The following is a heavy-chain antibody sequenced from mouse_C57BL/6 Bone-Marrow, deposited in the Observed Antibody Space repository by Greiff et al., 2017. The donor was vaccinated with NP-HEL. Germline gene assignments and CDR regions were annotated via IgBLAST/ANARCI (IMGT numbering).Heavy chain of an antibody. CDR1: GYAFTNYL. V-gene: IGHV1-54*01. D-gene: IGHD1-1*02. Sequence: QVQLKQSGAELVRPGTSVKVSCKASGYAFTNYLIEWVKQRPGQGLEWIGVINPGSGGTNYNEKFKGKATLTADKSSSTAYMQLSSLTSEDSAVYFCARDYYGSLYYFDCGGQGTTLTVSS. J-gene: IGHJ2*01. CDR2: INPGSGGT. CDR3: ARDYYGSLYYFDC.